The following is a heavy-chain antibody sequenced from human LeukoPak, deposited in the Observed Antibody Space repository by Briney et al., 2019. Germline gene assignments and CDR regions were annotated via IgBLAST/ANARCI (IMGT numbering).Heavy chain of an antibody. CDR3: AKDGGEQWLTYYFDY. D-gene: IGHD6-19*01. Sequence: PGGPLRLSCAASGFTFSTFGMLWVRQAPGKGLDWVAVISFDGNNKYYTDSVKGRFTISRDNSKNTVYLQMDSLRVEDTALYYCAKDGGEQWLTYYFDYWGQGTLVTVSS. CDR2: ISFDGNNK. CDR1: GFTFSTFG. J-gene: IGHJ4*02. V-gene: IGHV3-30*18.